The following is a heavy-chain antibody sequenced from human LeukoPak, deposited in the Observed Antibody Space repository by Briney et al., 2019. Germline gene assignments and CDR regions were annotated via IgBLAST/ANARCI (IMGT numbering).Heavy chain of an antibody. J-gene: IGHJ3*02. Sequence: GGSLRLSCAASGFTFSSYSMNWVRRAPGKGLEWVSSISSSSTYIYYADSVKGRFTISRDNAKNSLHLQMNSLRAEDTAVYYCARNRYGSSLGVFDIWGQGTVVTVSS. CDR2: ISSSSTYI. CDR1: GFTFSSYS. D-gene: IGHD6-13*01. CDR3: ARNRYGSSLGVFDI. V-gene: IGHV3-21*01.